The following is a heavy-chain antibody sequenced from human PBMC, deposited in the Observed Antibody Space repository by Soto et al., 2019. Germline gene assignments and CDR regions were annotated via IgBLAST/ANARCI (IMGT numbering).Heavy chain of an antibody. Sequence: QVQLVESGGGVVQPGRSLRLSCAASGFTFSSYAMHWVRQAPGKGREWVAVISYDGSNKYYAYSVKGRFTIPRDNSKNTLYLQMNSLRAEDTAVYYCARDRYSSGWEDYWGQGTLVTVSS. CDR2: ISYDGSNK. J-gene: IGHJ4*02. D-gene: IGHD6-19*01. V-gene: IGHV3-30-3*01. CDR3: ARDRYSSGWEDY. CDR1: GFTFSSYA.